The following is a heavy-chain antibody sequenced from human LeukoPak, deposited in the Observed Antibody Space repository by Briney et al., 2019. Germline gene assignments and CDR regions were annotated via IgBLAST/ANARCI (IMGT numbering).Heavy chain of an antibody. V-gene: IGHV3-48*03. Sequence: GGSLRPSCGASGFTFSSYEMNWVRQAPGKGLEWVSYISASGSTRYYADSVKGRFTISRDNAKNSLYLQMNSLRAEDTAVYYCARDSGRGYTYGYPDYWGQGTLVTVSS. CDR2: ISASGSTR. CDR3: ARDSGRGYTYGYPDY. J-gene: IGHJ4*02. D-gene: IGHD5-18*01. CDR1: GFTFSSYE.